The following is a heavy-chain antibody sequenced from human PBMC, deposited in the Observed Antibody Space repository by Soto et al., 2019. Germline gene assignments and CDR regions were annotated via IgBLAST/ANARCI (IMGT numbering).Heavy chain of an antibody. Sequence: QVQLVQSGAEVKKPGASVKVSCKASGYTFTSYGSSWVRQAPGQGLEWMGWISAYNGNTNYAQTLQGRVIMTTDTCTRPAWMDLRSLSSDDTDVYYWASDRLPSQGQWVAYCDYWGRGTLVTFSS. J-gene: IGHJ4*02. CDR3: ASDRLPSQGQWVAYCDY. CDR1: GYTFTSYG. D-gene: IGHD6-19*01. CDR2: ISAYNGNT. V-gene: IGHV1-18*01.